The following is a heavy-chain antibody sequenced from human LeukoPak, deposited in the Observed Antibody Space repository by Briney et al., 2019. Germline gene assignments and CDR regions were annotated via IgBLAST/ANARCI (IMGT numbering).Heavy chain of an antibody. J-gene: IGHJ4*02. CDR1: GFNVSRNY. Sequence: GGSLRLSCAVSGFNVSRNYMTWVRQAPGKGLEWVSVIYSAGSTYYADSVKGRFTISRDNSNNMLYLQMNSLRADDTAVYYCAREYTFGQYFFGYWGQGTQVTVSS. D-gene: IGHD3/OR15-3a*01. V-gene: IGHV3-53*01. CDR3: AREYTFGQYFFGY. CDR2: IYSAGST.